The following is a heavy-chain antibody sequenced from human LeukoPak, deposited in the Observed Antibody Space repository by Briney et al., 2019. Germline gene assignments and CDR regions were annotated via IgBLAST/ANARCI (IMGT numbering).Heavy chain of an antibody. V-gene: IGHV4-30-4*01. J-gene: IGHJ5*02. CDR2: IYYSGST. Sequence: PSQTLSLTCTVSGGSISSGDYYWSWIRQSPGKGLEWIGYIYYSGSTYYNPSLKSRVSISIDTSKNQFSLKLSSVTASDTAVYYCARGFGLTGPWGQGTLVTVSS. D-gene: IGHD3-9*01. CDR1: GGSISSGDYY. CDR3: ARGFGLTGP.